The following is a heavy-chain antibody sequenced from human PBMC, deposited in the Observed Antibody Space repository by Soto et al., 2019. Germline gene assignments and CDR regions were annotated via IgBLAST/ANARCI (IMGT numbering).Heavy chain of an antibody. CDR1: GYTFISYD. J-gene: IGHJ5*02. V-gene: IGHV1-8*01. CDR3: ARAVLMVYAILGWFDP. D-gene: IGHD2-8*01. CDR2: MNPNSGNT. Sequence: ASVKVSCKASGYTFISYDINWVRQATGQGLEWMGWMNPNSGNTGYAQKFQGRVTISVDTSKNQFSLKLSSVTAADTAVYYCARAVLMVYAILGWFDPWGQGTLVTVSS.